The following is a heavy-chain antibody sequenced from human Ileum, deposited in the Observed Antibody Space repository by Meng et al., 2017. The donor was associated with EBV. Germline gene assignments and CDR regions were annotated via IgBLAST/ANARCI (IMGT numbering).Heavy chain of an antibody. V-gene: IGHV4-30-4*01. CDR2: TYNGWST. CDR3: ASLSGHGGY. D-gene: IGHD6-25*01. J-gene: IGHJ4*02. Sequence: GQRQESGPGLVKPSETLPLTCPVSGASVDSGSYHWSWVRQPPGKGLECIGYTYNGWSTYYNPSLKSRVSMSVDTSKNQFSLTLSPVTAADTAVYYCASLSGHGGYWGQGTLVTVSS. CDR1: GASVDSGSYH.